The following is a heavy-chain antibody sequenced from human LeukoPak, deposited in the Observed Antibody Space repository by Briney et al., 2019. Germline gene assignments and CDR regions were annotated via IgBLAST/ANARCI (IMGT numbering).Heavy chain of an antibody. CDR3: ARSKSMIVDY. CDR1: GYSISSGYY. CDR2: IYYSGST. J-gene: IGHJ4*02. V-gene: IGHV4-38-2*01. Sequence: PSETLSLTCAVSGYSISSGYYWSWIRQPPGKGLEWIGYIYYSGSTNYNPSLKSRVTISVDTSKNQFSLKLSSVTAADTAVYYCARSKSMIVDYWGQGTLDTVSS. D-gene: IGHD3-22*01.